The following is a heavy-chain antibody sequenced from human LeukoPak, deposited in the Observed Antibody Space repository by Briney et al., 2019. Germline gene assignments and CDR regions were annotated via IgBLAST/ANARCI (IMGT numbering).Heavy chain of an antibody. CDR3: ARESQQLVTIDY. CDR1: GFTFSSYS. V-gene: IGHV3-21*01. Sequence: EGSLRLSCAASGFTFSSYSMNWVRQAPGKGLEWVSSISSSSSYIYYAGSVKGRFTISRDNAKNSLYLQMNSLRAEDTAVYYCARESQQLVTIDYWGQGTLVTVSS. J-gene: IGHJ4*02. CDR2: ISSSSSYI. D-gene: IGHD6-13*01.